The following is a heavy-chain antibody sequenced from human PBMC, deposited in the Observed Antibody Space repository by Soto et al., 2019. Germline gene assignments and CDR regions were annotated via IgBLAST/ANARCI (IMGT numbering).Heavy chain of an antibody. Sequence: QVQLQESGPGLVKPSQTLSLTCTVSGGSISSGGYYWSWIRQHPGKGLEWIGYIYYSGSTYYNPLLTSRVTLSVDTSKNQFSLKLSSVTAADTAVYYCARVGYSGYEVDYWGQGTLVTVSS. CDR2: IYYSGST. J-gene: IGHJ4*02. D-gene: IGHD5-12*01. CDR3: ARVGYSGYEVDY. CDR1: GGSISSGGYY. V-gene: IGHV4-31*03.